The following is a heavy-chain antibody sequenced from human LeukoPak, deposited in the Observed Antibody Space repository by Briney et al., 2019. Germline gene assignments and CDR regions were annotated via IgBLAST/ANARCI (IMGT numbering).Heavy chain of an antibody. CDR2: INPNSGGA. Sequence: ASVKVSCKASGYTFTGYYIHWVRQAPGQGLEWMGWINPNSGGANYAQKFQGSITMTRDTSISTAYMELSRLRSDDTAVYYCARGTTIFGVAPPDYWGQGTLVPVSS. D-gene: IGHD3-3*01. J-gene: IGHJ4*02. V-gene: IGHV1-2*02. CDR3: ARGTTIFGVAPPDY. CDR1: GYTFTGYY.